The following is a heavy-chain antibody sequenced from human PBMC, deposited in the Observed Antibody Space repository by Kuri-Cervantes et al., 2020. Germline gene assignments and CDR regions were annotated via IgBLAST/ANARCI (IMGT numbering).Heavy chain of an antibody. CDR3: ARGGYSSSRARRYFDL. J-gene: IGHJ2*01. CDR2: IYYSGST. V-gene: IGHV4-59*12. D-gene: IGHD6-13*01. CDR1: GGSISSYY. Sequence: ESLKISCTVSGGSISSYYWSWIRQPPGKGLEWIGYIYYSGSTNYNPSLKSRVTISVDTSKNQFSLKLSSVTAADTAVYYCARGGYSSSRARRYFDLWGRGTLVTVSS.